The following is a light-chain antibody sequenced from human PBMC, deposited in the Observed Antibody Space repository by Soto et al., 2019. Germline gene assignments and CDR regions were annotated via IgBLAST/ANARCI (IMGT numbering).Light chain of an antibody. Sequence: DIQMTQSPSSLSASVGDRVTITCRASQSISSYLNWYQHKPGKAPKLLIYAASTLQSGVPSKFSSFGSGTDFTLTISNLQLEDFATYYCQQTFTTPYTFGQGTKLEI. CDR3: QQTFTTPYT. J-gene: IGKJ2*01. V-gene: IGKV1-39*01. CDR2: AAS. CDR1: QSISSY.